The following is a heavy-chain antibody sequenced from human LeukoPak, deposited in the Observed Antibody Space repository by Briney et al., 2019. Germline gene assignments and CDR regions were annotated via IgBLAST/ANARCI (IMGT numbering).Heavy chain of an antibody. J-gene: IGHJ4*02. D-gene: IGHD6-13*01. Sequence: SETLSLTCTVSGDSISSGSDLWGWVRQPPGKGLEWIGCVYHSGTPYSNPSLKIRLTISLHTSKIHFSLKLSSVTAADTAVYYCVGRFSYTSSWSSFDYWGQGTLVTVSS. CDR2: VYHSGTP. CDR3: VGRFSYTSSWSSFDY. CDR1: GDSISSGSDL. V-gene: IGHV4-39*01.